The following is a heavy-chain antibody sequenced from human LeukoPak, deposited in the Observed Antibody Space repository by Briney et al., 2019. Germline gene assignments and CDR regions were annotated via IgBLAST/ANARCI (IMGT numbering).Heavy chain of an antibody. V-gene: IGHV4-59*01. D-gene: IGHD2-2*01. J-gene: IGHJ6*02. Sequence: PSETLSLTCAVSGGSISSYYWSWIRQPPGKGLEWIGYIYYSGSTNYNPSLKSRVTISVDTSKSQFSLKLSSVTAADTAVYYCARDNVVEYPLLGPADYYGMDVWGQGTTVTVSS. CDR2: IYYSGST. CDR1: GGSISSYY. CDR3: ARDNVVEYPLLGPADYYGMDV.